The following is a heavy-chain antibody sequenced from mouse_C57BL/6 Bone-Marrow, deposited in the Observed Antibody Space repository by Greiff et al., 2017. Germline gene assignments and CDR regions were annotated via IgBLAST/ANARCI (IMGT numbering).Heavy chain of an antibody. V-gene: IGHV1-64*01. CDR2: IHPNSGST. Sequence: QVQLQQPGAELVKPGASVKLSCKASGYTFTSYWMHWVKQRPGQGLEWIGMIHPNSGSTNYNEKFKSKATLTVDKSSSTDYMQLSSLTSEDSAIYYGARKELCVRRGYYYAMDYWGQGTSVTVSS. J-gene: IGHJ4*01. D-gene: IGHD2-14*01. CDR1: GYTFTSYW. CDR3: ARKELCVRRGYYYAMDY.